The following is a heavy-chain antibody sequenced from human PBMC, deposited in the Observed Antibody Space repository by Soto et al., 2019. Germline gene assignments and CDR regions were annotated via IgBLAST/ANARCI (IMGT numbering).Heavy chain of an antibody. CDR3: ARVGYYYDSSGPFDY. CDR2: IIPIFGTA. J-gene: IGHJ4*02. V-gene: IGHV1-69*01. CDR1: GGTFSSYA. Sequence: KVSCKASGGTFSSYAISWVRQAPGQGLEWMGGIIPIFGTANYAQKFQGRVTITADESTSTAYMELSSLRSEDTAVYYCARVGYYYDSSGPFDYWGQGTLVTVSS. D-gene: IGHD3-22*01.